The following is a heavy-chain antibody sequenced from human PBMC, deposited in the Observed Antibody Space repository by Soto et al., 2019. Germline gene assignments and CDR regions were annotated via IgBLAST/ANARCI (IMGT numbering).Heavy chain of an antibody. Sequence: EVQLVESGGGLVKPGGSLRLSCAASGFTFTRYSMNWVRQAPGKGLEWDSSISSTTNYIYYGASMKGRFTISRDNAKNSLYLEMNSLRAEDTAVYYCARESEDLTSNFDYWGQGTLVTVSS. J-gene: IGHJ4*02. CDR3: ARESEDLTSNFDY. CDR1: GFTFTRYS. CDR2: ISSTTNYI. V-gene: IGHV3-21*06.